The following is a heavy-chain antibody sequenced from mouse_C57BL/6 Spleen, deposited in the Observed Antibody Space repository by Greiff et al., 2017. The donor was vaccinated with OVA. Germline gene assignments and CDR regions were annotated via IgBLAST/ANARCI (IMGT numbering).Heavy chain of an antibody. J-gene: IGHJ1*03. CDR1: GYTFTSYW. CDR3: ARTPPYDYDRGYFDV. D-gene: IGHD2-4*01. CDR2: IDPSDSYT. Sequence: QVQLKQPGAELVMPGASVKLSCKASGYTFTSYWMHWVKQRPGQGLEWIGEIDPSDSYTNYNQKFKGKSTLTVDKSSSTAYMQLSSLTSEDSAVYYCARTPPYDYDRGYFDVWGTGTTVTVSS. V-gene: IGHV1-69*01.